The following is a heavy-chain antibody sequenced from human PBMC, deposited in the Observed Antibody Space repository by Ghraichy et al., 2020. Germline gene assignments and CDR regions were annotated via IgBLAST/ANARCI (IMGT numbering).Heavy chain of an antibody. CDR1: GYTFTSYG. J-gene: IGHJ4*02. D-gene: IGHD3-3*01. CDR2: ISAYNGNT. Sequence: ASVKVSCKASGYTFTSYGISWVQQAPGQGLEWMGWISAYNGNTNYAQKLQGRVTMTTDTSTSTAYMELRSLRSDDTAVYYCAAPGGFLSTLPLDYWGQGTLVTVSS. V-gene: IGHV1-18*01. CDR3: AAPGGFLSTLPLDY.